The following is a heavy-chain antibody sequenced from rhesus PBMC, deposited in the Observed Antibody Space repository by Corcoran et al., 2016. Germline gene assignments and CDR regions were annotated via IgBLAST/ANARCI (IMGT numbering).Heavy chain of an antibody. D-gene: IGHD6-25*01. V-gene: IGHV4-93*01. J-gene: IGHJ4*01. CDR3: ARAPGMAAATQY. CDR2: IYGSGGST. CDR1: GGSISSSNW. Sequence: QVQLQESGPAVVKPSETLSLTCAVSGGSISSSNWWSWIRQSPGKGLEWIGGIYGSGGSTEYNPSLKSRVTISKDTSKNQCSLKLSSVTAADTAVYYCARAPGMAAATQYWGQGVLVTVSS.